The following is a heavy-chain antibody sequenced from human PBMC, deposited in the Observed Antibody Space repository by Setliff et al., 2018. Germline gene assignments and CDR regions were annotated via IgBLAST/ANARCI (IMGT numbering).Heavy chain of an antibody. CDR1: GGSISSYY. Sequence: PSETLSLTCTVSGGSISSYYWSWIRQPPGKGLEWIGYIYYSGSTNYNPSLKSRVTISVDTSKKQFTLNLSSVTAADTAVYFCARGGVLGTGDFDYWGQGTLVTVSS. CDR3: ARGGVLGTGDFDY. D-gene: IGHD2-8*01. CDR2: IYYSGST. V-gene: IGHV4-59*12. J-gene: IGHJ4*02.